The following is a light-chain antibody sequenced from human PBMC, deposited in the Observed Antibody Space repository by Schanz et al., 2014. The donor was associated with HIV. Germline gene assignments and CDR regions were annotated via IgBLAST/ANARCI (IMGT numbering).Light chain of an antibody. CDR1: SSDVGGYNY. V-gene: IGLV2-8*01. CDR3: SSYTSSSPLGV. J-gene: IGLJ1*01. Sequence: QSALTQPPSASGSPGQSVTISCTGTSSDVGGYNYPSWYQQHPGKAPKFMIYDVSNRPSGVPDRFSGSKSGNTASLTVSGLQAEDEADYYCSSYTSSSPLGVFGTGTKLTVL. CDR2: DVS.